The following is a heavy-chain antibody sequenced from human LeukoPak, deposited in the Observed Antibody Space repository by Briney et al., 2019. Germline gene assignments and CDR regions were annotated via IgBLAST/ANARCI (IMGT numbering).Heavy chain of an antibody. Sequence: PSETLSLTCTVSGGSISSSSYYWGWIRQPPGKGLEWIGSIYYSGSTYYNPSLKSRVTISVDTSKNQFSLKLSSVTAADTAVYYCARGLGYSGSLNWFDPWGQGTLVTVSS. D-gene: IGHD1-26*01. J-gene: IGHJ5*02. CDR1: GGSISSSSYY. V-gene: IGHV4-39*07. CDR3: ARGLGYSGSLNWFDP. CDR2: IYYSGST.